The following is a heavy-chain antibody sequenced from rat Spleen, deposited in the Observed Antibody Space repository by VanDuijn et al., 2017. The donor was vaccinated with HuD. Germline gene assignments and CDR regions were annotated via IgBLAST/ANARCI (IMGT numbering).Heavy chain of an antibody. J-gene: IGHJ2*01. CDR3: VREKFGVDY. CDR2: INKDSRTI. V-gene: IGHV4-2*01. CDR1: GFNFNDYW. Sequence: EVKLVESGGGLVQPGRSLRLSCAASGFNFNDYWMGWVRQAPGKGLEWIGEINKDSRTIKYSPSLKGKFTVSRDNARNTLYLQMSKLGSEDTAIYYCVREKFGVDYWGQGVLVTVSS. D-gene: IGHD4-3*01.